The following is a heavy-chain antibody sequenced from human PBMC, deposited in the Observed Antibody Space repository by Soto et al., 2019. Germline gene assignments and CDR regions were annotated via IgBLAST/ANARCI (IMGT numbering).Heavy chain of an antibody. CDR1: GFTVSSNY. V-gene: IGHV3-53*01. Sequence: EVPLVESGGGLIQPGGSLRLSCAASGFTVSSNYMSWVRQAPGKGLEWVSFIYSGGTTYYADSVKGRFTISRDNSESTLYLQMNSLKAEDTAVYYCVRVEGWPDRGSFAYWGQGTLVTVSS. CDR3: VRVEGWPDRGSFAY. D-gene: IGHD3-10*01. J-gene: IGHJ4*02. CDR2: IYSGGTT.